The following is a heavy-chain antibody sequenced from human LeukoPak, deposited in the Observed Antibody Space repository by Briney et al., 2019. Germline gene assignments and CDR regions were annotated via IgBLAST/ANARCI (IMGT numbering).Heavy chain of an antibody. CDR1: GITFSNYH. CDR2: ISYDGSNK. CDR3: TTDEDWNYARKDV. J-gene: IGHJ6*02. Sequence: GRSLRLSCAASGITFSNYHMHWVRQAPGKGLEWVALISYDGSNKYYADSVKGRFAISRDNSKNTLYLQMNSLKIEDTAVYYCTTDEDWNYARKDVWGQGATVIISS. D-gene: IGHD1-7*01. V-gene: IGHV3-30*09.